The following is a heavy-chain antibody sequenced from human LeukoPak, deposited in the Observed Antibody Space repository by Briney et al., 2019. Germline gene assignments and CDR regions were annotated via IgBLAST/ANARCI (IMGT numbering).Heavy chain of an antibody. V-gene: IGHV1-69*13. Sequence: ASVKVPCKASGGTFSSYAISWVRQAPGQGLEWMGGIIPIFGTANYAQKFQGRVTITADESTSTAYMELSSLRSEDTAVYYCARVKGGIAARINAFDIWGQGTMVTVSS. D-gene: IGHD6-6*01. CDR3: ARVKGGIAARINAFDI. J-gene: IGHJ3*02. CDR1: GGTFSSYA. CDR2: IIPIFGTA.